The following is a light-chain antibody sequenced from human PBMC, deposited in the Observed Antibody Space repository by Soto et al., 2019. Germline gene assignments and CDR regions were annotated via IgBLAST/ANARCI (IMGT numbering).Light chain of an antibody. CDR1: QSVSSN. CDR2: GAS. V-gene: IGKV3-15*01. Sequence: EIVMTQSPATLSVSPGERATLSCRASQSVSSNLAWYQQRPGQPPRLLIYGASTRATGIPARFSGSGSGTEFTLTISSLQSEDFAVYYCQHYNNWSSFGQGTRLEIK. CDR3: QHYNNWSS. J-gene: IGKJ5*01.